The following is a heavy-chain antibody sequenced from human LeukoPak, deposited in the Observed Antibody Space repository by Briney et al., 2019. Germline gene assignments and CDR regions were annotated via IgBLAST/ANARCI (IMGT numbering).Heavy chain of an antibody. CDR2: IRSKAYGGTI. CDR3: TRDWAYDILTGVFPYYFDY. D-gene: IGHD3-9*01. J-gene: IGHJ4*02. CDR1: GFTFGDYA. Sequence: PGGSLRLSCTASGFTFGDYAMSWVRQAPGKGLEWVGFIRSKAYGGTIEYAASVKGRFTISRDDSKSIAYLQMNSLKTEDTAVYYCTRDWAYDILTGVFPYYFDYWGQGTLVTVSS. V-gene: IGHV3-49*04.